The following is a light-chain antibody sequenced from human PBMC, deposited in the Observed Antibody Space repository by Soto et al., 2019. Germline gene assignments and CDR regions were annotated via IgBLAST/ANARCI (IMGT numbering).Light chain of an antibody. CDR1: QDISNY. CDR3: QQSYSTPLT. J-gene: IGKJ4*01. Sequence: DIQMTQSPSSLSASVRDRVTITCQASQDISNYLNWYQQKPGKAPKPLIYAAYSLQSGVQSRFSGSGSGTDFTLTIRSLQPEDFATYYCQQSYSTPLTFGGGTKVDI. CDR2: AAY. V-gene: IGKV1-39*01.